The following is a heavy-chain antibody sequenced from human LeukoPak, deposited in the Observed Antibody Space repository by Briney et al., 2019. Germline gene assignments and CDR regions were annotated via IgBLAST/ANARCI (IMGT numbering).Heavy chain of an antibody. Sequence: SETLSLTCTVSGGSISSGGHYWSGIRQHPGKGLEWIGYIYYSGSTYYNPSLKSRVTISVDTSKNQFSLKLSSVTAADTAVYYCARATYYYDSSGYLAQNWFDPWGQGTLLTVSS. J-gene: IGHJ5*02. CDR2: IYYSGST. D-gene: IGHD3-22*01. CDR3: ARATYYYDSSGYLAQNWFDP. V-gene: IGHV4-31*03. CDR1: GGSISSGGHY.